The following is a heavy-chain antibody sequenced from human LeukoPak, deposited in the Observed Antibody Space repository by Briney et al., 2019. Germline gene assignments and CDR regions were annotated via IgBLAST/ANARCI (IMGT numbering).Heavy chain of an antibody. J-gene: IGHJ6*02. Sequence: SETLSLTCTVSGGSISSYYWSWIRQPPGKGLEWIGYIYYSGTTNYNPSLKSRVTISVDTSKNQFSLKLSSVTAADTAVYYCARDYRTGSPYYYYYYGMDVWGQGTTVTVSS. D-gene: IGHD2-15*01. CDR1: GGSISSYY. CDR3: ARDYRTGSPYYYYYYGMDV. CDR2: IYYSGTT. V-gene: IGHV4-59*12.